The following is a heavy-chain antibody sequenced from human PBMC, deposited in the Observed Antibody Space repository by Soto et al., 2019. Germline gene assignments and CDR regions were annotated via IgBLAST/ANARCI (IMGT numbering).Heavy chain of an antibody. V-gene: IGHV1-18*01. CDR1: GYTFTSYG. D-gene: IGHD2-2*01. J-gene: IGHJ6*02. Sequence: ASVKVSCKASGYTFTSYGISWVRQAPGQGLEWMGWISAYNGNTNYAQKLQGRVTMTTDTSTNTDNKEQRSLRSDDTAVYYCARDGCSSTSCYGYYYYYGMNVWGQGTTVTVSS. CDR3: ARDGCSSTSCYGYYYYYGMNV. CDR2: ISAYNGNT.